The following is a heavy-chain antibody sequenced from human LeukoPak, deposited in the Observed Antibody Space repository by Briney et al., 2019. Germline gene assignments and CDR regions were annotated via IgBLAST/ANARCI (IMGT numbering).Heavy chain of an antibody. CDR1: GFTFSTYV. J-gene: IGHJ4*02. V-gene: IGHV3-30*02. Sequence: GGSLRLSCAASGFTFSTYVMLWVRQAPGQGPEWVALIRYDGSNKYYADSVKGRFTISRDNSKNTLYLQMNSLRVEDTAMYYCAKAGTQQWLLFVGVYWGQGALVTVSS. CDR3: AKAGTQQWLLFVGVY. CDR2: IRYDGSNK. D-gene: IGHD6-19*01.